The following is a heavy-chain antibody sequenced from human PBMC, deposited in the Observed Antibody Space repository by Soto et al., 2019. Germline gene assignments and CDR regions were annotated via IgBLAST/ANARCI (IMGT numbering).Heavy chain of an antibody. D-gene: IGHD1-26*01. J-gene: IGHJ4*01. CDR3: ARDFARAGGSAGFYN. Sequence: AAVKVSCKASGYTFTGSYMHWVRQAPGQGLEWMGWINPNSGGTRYPQKFQGRVTMTRDTSISTVYMALTRLRSDDTAVYYCARDFARAGGSAGFYNWG. CDR2: INPNSGGT. V-gene: IGHV1-2*02. CDR1: GYTFTGSY.